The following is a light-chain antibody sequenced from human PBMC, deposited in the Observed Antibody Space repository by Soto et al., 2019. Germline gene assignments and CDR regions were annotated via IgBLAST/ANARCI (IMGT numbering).Light chain of an antibody. V-gene: IGKV3-15*01. J-gene: IGKJ5*01. Sequence: EFVFTQSPATLSVSPGERATLSCRASQSVSSNLAWYQQKPGQAPRLLIYGASSRATGIPVRFSGSGSGTEFTLTISSLQSEDFAVYYCQQSDNTPSFGQGTRLEIK. CDR1: QSVSSN. CDR3: QQSDNTPS. CDR2: GAS.